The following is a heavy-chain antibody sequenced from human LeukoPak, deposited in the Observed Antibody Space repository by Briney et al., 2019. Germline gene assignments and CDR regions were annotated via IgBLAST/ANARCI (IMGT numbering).Heavy chain of an antibody. V-gene: IGHV1-69*13. D-gene: IGHD2-21*02. CDR2: IIPIFGTA. CDR1: GGTFSSYA. Sequence: ASVTVSFTASGGTFSSYAISWVRQDPGQGLEWMGGIIPIFGTANYAQKFQGRVTITADESTSTAYMELSSLRSEDTAVYYCARGTAYCGGDCYLSGSEAFDIWGQGTMVTVPS. J-gene: IGHJ3*02. CDR3: ARGTAYCGGDCYLSGSEAFDI.